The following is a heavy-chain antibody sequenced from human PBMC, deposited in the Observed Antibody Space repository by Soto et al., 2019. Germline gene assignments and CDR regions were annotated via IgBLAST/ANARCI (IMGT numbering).Heavy chain of an antibody. CDR1: GYNFTTYD. D-gene: IGHD2-21*02. CDR3: ARRTTAWSAADY. J-gene: IGHJ4*02. CDR2: MNPNSGNT. V-gene: IGHV1-8*01. Sequence: ASVEVSCKASGYNFTTYDIYWVRQATGQGLEWMGWMNPNSGNTGYAQKFQGRVTMPRNTSISTAYMELSSLTPDDTAVYYCARRTTAWSAADYWGQGTLVTVSS.